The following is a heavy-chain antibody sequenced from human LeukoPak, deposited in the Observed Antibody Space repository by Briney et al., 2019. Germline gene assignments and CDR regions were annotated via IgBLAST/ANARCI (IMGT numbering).Heavy chain of an antibody. D-gene: IGHD3-22*01. Sequence: GGXXRLSCAXSGXXFGSXGXXWVRQAPGKGLEWVXGIRYDGSDRSYADPVKGRFTISRDNSKNTVDLQMNSLRAEDTAVYYCARDNWGDGGYYRTLDYWGQGTLVTVSS. J-gene: IGHJ4*02. CDR2: IRYDGSDR. CDR3: ARDNWGDGGYYRTLDY. CDR1: GXXFGSXG. V-gene: IGHV3-33*01.